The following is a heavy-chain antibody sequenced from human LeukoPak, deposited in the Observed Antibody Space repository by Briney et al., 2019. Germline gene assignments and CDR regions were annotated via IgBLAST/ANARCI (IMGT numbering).Heavy chain of an antibody. J-gene: IGHJ4*02. CDR1: GFTFSSYW. CDR2: ISEVGGEK. V-gene: IGHV3-7*01. D-gene: IGHD2/OR15-2a*01. CDR3: ARFSRGNPDY. Sequence: GGSLRLSCTASGFTFSSYWVSWVRQAPGKGLEWVASISEVGGEKYYVDSVKGRFTISRDNAENTLYLQMNSLRAEDTAVYYCARFSRGNPDYWGQGTLVTVSS.